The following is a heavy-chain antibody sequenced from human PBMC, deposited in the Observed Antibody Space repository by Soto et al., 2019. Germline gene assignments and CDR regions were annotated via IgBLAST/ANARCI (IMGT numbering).Heavy chain of an antibody. CDR3: ASKFGELLADAFDI. V-gene: IGHV4-4*02. CDR2: IYHSGSI. J-gene: IGHJ3*02. CDR1: NASISSRKW. Sequence: QVQLQESGPGLVKPSGTLSLTCTVSNASISSRKWWTWVRQTPGKGLEWIGEIYHSGSINHNPSLKSRVNMSVDKSNNQFPLQMTSVTAADTAVYYWASKFGELLADAFDIWGQGTVVTVSS. D-gene: IGHD3-10*01.